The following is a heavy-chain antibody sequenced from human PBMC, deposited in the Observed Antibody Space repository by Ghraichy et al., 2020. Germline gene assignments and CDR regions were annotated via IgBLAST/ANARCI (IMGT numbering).Heavy chain of an antibody. D-gene: IGHD3-3*01. CDR3: ARERKLGIFGIVDY. CDR2: IYYSGST. CDR1: GGSISSYY. V-gene: IGHV4-59*01. J-gene: IGHJ4*02. Sequence: SETLSLTCTVSGGSISSYYWSWIRQPPGKGLEWIGYIYYSGSTNYNPSLKSRVTISVDTSKNQFSLKLSSVTAADTAVYYCARERKLGIFGIVDYWGQGTLVTVSS.